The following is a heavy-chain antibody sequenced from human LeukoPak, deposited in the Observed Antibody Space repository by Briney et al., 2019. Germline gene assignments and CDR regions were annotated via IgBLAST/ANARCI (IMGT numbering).Heavy chain of an antibody. CDR2: ISAYNGNT. D-gene: IGHD6-13*01. V-gene: IGHV1-18*01. Sequence: ASVKVSCKASGYTFTSYGISWVRQAPGQGLEWMGWISAYNGNTNYAQKLQGRVTMTTDTSTSTAYMELRSLRSDDTAVYYCVRKDSSSWYPQVDYWGQGTLVTVSS. CDR1: GYTFTSYG. J-gene: IGHJ4*02. CDR3: VRKDSSSWYPQVDY.